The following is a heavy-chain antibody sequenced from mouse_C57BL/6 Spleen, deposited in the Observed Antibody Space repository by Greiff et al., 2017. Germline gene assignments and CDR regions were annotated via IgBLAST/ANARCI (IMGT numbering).Heavy chain of an antibody. CDR2: LSGGGGNT. Sequence: EVKLVESGGGLVKPGGSLKLSCAASGFTFSSYTMSWVRQTPEKRLEWVATLSGGGGNTYSPDRVQVRFTISRDTAKNTLYLQMSSLRSEDTALYYCAGHYGNYERFAYWGQGTLVTVSA. D-gene: IGHD2-1*01. CDR1: GFTFSSYT. CDR3: AGHYGNYERFAY. J-gene: IGHJ3*01. V-gene: IGHV5-9*01.